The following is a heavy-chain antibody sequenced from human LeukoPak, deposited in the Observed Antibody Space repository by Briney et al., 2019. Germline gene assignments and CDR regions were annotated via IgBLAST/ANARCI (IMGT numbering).Heavy chain of an antibody. D-gene: IGHD3-9*01. CDR1: GGSISSYY. J-gene: IGHJ4*02. V-gene: IGHV4-59*01. CDR2: IHYSGST. Sequence: SETLSLTCTVSGGSISSYYWGWIRQPPGKGLEWIGYIHYSGSTNYNPSLKSRVTISVDTSKNQFSLKLSSVTAADTAVYYCARSKDILTGYCFDYWGQGTLVTVSS. CDR3: ARSKDILTGYCFDY.